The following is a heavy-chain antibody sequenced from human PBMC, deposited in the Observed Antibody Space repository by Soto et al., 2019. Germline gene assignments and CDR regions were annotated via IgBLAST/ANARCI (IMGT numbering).Heavy chain of an antibody. CDR3: ARDYGDSSGYYRSNAFDL. J-gene: IGHJ3*01. D-gene: IGHD3-22*01. V-gene: IGHV4-31*03. Sequence: QVQLQESGPGLVKPSQTLSLTCTVSGGSISSGGYYWSWIRQHPGKGLEWIGYISYSGSTYYNPSLKSRVTVSVDTSKNQFSLRLSSVTAADTAVYYCARDYGDSSGYYRSNAFDLWGPGTMVTVSS. CDR1: GGSISSGGYY. CDR2: ISYSGST.